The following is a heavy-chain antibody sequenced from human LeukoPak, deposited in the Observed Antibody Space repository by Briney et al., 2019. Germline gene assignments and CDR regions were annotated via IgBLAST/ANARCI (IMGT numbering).Heavy chain of an antibody. Sequence: GGSLRLSCAASGFTFNNYAMTWVRQAPGKGLEWVSSISGSSSYIDYVGSVKGRFTISRDNTKDSLYLQMNSLRADDTAVYYCAIDYDFWSGYYLSRPPHFWGQGTLVTVSS. CDR2: ISGSSSYI. V-gene: IGHV3-21*01. D-gene: IGHD3-3*01. J-gene: IGHJ4*02. CDR1: GFTFNNYA. CDR3: AIDYDFWSGYYLSRPPHF.